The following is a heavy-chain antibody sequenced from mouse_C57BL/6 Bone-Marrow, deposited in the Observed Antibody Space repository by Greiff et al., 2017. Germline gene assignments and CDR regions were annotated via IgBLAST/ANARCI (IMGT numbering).Heavy chain of an antibody. D-gene: IGHD1-1*01. CDR1: GYTFTSYW. V-gene: IGHV1-72*01. CDR3: ARTDNYGSSYGGYFDV. J-gene: IGHJ1*03. CDR2: IDPNSGGT. Sequence: QVQLQQSGAELVKPGASVKLSCKASGYTFTSYWMHWVKQRPGRGLEWIGRIDPNSGGTKYNEKFKSKATLTVDKPSSTAYMQLSSLTSEDSAVYDCARTDNYGSSYGGYFDVWGTGTTVTVSS.